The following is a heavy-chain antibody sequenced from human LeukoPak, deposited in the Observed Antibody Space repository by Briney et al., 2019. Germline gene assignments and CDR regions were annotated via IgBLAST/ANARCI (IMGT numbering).Heavy chain of an antibody. D-gene: IGHD4-17*01. CDR3: ARAATVTTTGVFDY. Sequence: ASVKVSCKASGYTFTSYAMHWVRQAPGQRLEWMGWINAGNGNTKYSQKFQGRVTITRDTSASTAYMELSSLRSEDTAVYYCARAATVTTTGVFDYWGQGTLVTVSS. J-gene: IGHJ4*02. CDR1: GYTFTSYA. V-gene: IGHV1-3*01. CDR2: INAGNGNT.